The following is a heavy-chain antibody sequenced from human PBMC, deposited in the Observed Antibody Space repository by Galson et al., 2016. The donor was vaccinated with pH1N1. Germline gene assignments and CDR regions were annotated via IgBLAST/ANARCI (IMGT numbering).Heavy chain of an antibody. J-gene: IGHJ6*03. CDR1: GYTFTNYD. CDR3: ARAGCVSGSCRTGIHYYMDV. Sequence: QSGAEVKKPGESLKISCKASGYTFTNYDINWVRQATGRGLEWMGWMNPNSGNTGYAQKFQGRVTITRNTSISTAYMELSSLRSEDTALYYCARAGCVSGSCRTGIHYYMDVWGEGTTVTVTS. CDR2: MNPNSGNT. V-gene: IGHV1-8*01. D-gene: IGHD2-15*01.